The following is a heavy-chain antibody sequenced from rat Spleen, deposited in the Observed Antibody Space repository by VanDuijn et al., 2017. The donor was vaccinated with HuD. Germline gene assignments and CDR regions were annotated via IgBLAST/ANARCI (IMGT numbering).Heavy chain of an antibody. CDR2: ISYDGSST. D-gene: IGHD5-1*01. Sequence: EVQLVESGGGLVQPGRSLKLSCAASGFTFSNYYMAWVRQAPTKGLEWVATISYDGSSTYYRDSVKGRFTISRDNAKSTLYLQMDSLRSEDTATYYCASSNWDWYFDFWAPGTIVTVSS. J-gene: IGHJ1*01. CDR1: GFTFSNYY. V-gene: IGHV5-29*01. CDR3: ASSNWDWYFDF.